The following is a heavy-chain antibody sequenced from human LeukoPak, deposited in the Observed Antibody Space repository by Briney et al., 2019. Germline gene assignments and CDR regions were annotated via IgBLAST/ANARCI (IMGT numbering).Heavy chain of an antibody. V-gene: IGHV4-38-2*01. CDR3: AKVGAYGDYVRYGC. CDR1: GYSLSSGYY. J-gene: IGHJ4*02. D-gene: IGHD4-17*01. CDR2: IYHSGDT. Sequence: SGTLSLTCAVSGYSLSSGYYWAWIRQPPGKGLEWIGNIYHSGDTYYNPSLKSRVTISADTSKNQFSLKLSSVTAADTAVYYCAKVGAYGDYVRYGCWGQGTLVTVAS.